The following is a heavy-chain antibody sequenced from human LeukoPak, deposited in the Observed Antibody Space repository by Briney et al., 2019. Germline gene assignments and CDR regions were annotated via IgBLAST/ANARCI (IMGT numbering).Heavy chain of an antibody. D-gene: IGHD4-11*01. CDR1: GGSISSGDYY. Sequence: SETLSLTCTVSGGSISSGDYYWSWIRQPPGKGLGWIGYIYYSGSTYYNPSLKSRVTISVDTSKNQFSLKLSSVTAADTAVYYCARGGATVTKHAFDIWGQGTMVTVSS. CDR3: ARGGATVTKHAFDI. CDR2: IYYSGST. V-gene: IGHV4-30-4*08. J-gene: IGHJ3*02.